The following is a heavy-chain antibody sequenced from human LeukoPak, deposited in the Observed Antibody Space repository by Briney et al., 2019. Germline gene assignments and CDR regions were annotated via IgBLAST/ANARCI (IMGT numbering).Heavy chain of an antibody. D-gene: IGHD4-17*01. Sequence: PGGSLRLSCAASGFIVSSNYMSWVRQAPGKGLEWVSVIYSGGNTYYADSVKGRFTISRDTSKNTLYLQMNSLRAEDTAVYYCARVNTVTTNGEYFQHWGQGTLVTVSS. CDR2: IYSGGNT. CDR3: ARVNTVTTNGEYFQH. J-gene: IGHJ1*01. CDR1: GFIVSSNY. V-gene: IGHV3-53*01.